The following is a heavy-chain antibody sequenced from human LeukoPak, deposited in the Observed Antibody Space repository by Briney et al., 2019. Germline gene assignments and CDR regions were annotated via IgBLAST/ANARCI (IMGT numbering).Heavy chain of an antibody. CDR2: IFYSGST. V-gene: IGHV4-59*01. J-gene: IGHJ4*02. Sequence: SETLSLTCTVSGGSISGYYWSWIRQPPGKGLEWIGYIFYSGSTNYNPYLKSRVTISADTSKNQFSLKLSSVTAADTAVYYCARGEWDLLFDYWGQGTLVTVSS. D-gene: IGHD1-26*01. CDR1: GGSISGYY. CDR3: ARGEWDLLFDY.